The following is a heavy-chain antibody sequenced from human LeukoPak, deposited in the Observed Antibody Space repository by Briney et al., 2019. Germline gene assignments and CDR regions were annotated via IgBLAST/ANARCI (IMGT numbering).Heavy chain of an antibody. CDR1: GYTFTNYG. Sequence: GASVKVSCKASGYTFTNYGINWVRQAPGQGLEWMGWISVYNGNTNYAQNLQGRVTMTTDTSTSTAYMELRSLRSDDTAVYYCARETPTTGTDYWGQGTLVTVSS. CDR3: ARETPTTGTDY. V-gene: IGHV1-18*01. J-gene: IGHJ4*02. CDR2: ISVYNGNT. D-gene: IGHD1-1*01.